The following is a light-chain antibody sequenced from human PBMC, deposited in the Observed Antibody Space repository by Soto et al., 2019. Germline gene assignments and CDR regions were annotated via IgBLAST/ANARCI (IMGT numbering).Light chain of an antibody. J-gene: IGKJ1*01. Sequence: DIVLTLSPGTLSLSPGDRATLSCRASQSVSTSYLAWYLQKPGQAPRLLIYGASSRATGIPDRFSGSGSGTDFTLTISGLEPEDFAVYYCQQYGNSRGTFGQGTKVEIK. CDR3: QQYGNSRGT. V-gene: IGKV3-20*01. CDR1: QSVSTSY. CDR2: GAS.